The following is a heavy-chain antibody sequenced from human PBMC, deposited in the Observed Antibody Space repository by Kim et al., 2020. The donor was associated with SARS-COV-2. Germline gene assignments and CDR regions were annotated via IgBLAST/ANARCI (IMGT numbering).Heavy chain of an antibody. Sequence: GGSLRLTCAAYGGRFDDYDRHWVRQPPGKGLEWVSGISWNGDNRGYADSVMGRFTISRDNAKNSLYLQMNELRPDDTALYYCARSGDGTYPQGDYYYGLDVWGQGTTVTGAS. CDR1: GGRFDDYD. CDR2: ISWNGDNR. J-gene: IGHJ6*02. V-gene: IGHV3-9*01. D-gene: IGHD3-16*02. CDR3: ARSGDGTYPQGDYYYGLDV.